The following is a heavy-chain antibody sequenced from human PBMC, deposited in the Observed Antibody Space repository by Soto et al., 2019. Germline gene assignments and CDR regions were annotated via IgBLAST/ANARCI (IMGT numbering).Heavy chain of an antibody. D-gene: IGHD3-9*01. CDR1: GGTFSSYA. J-gene: IGHJ5*02. CDR2: IIPIFGTA. Sequence: SVKGSCQASGGTFSSYAVSWVRQAPGQGLEWMGGIIPIFGTANYAQKFQGRVTITADESTSTAYMELSSLRSEDTAVYYCLISPTGTDRTRWFDPWGQGTLVTVSS. CDR3: LISPTGTDRTRWFDP. V-gene: IGHV1-69*13.